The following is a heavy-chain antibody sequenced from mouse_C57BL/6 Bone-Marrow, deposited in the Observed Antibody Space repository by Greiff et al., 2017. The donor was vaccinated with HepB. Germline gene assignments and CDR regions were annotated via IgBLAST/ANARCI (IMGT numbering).Heavy chain of an antibody. D-gene: IGHD1-1*01. J-gene: IGHJ4*01. CDR3: ASHNYYGSSGEFYAMDY. CDR1: GYTFTEYT. CDR2: FYPGSGSI. Sequence: VQLQQSGAELVKPGASVKLSCKASGYTFTEYTIHWVKQRSGQGLEWIGWFYPGSGSIKYNEKFKDKATLTADKSSSTVYMELSRLTSEDSACYFCASHNYYGSSGEFYAMDYWGQGTSVTVSS. V-gene: IGHV1-62-2*01.